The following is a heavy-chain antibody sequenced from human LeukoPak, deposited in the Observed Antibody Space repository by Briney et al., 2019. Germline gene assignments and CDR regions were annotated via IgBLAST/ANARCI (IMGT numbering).Heavy chain of an antibody. J-gene: IGHJ6*02. CDR1: GFTFGNYW. D-gene: IGHD6-19*01. Sequence: GGSLRLSCTASGFTFGNYWMHWVRQAPGKGLVWVSRINTDESSTSYADSVKGRFTISRDNAKNTLHLQMNTLGAEDTALYYCVRGSTDWNGMDVWGQGTTVTVSS. CDR2: INTDESST. V-gene: IGHV3-74*01. CDR3: VRGSTDWNGMDV.